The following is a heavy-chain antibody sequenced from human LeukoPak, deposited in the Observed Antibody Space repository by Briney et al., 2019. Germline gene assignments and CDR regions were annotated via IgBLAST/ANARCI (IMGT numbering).Heavy chain of an antibody. Sequence: GGSLRLSCAASGFTFSSYSMSWVRQAPGKGLEWVSAISGSGGSTYYADSVKGRFTISRDNSKNTLYLQMNSLRAEDTAVYYCAKDLNWNDVGYFDYWGQGTLVTVSS. V-gene: IGHV3-23*01. CDR3: AKDLNWNDVGYFDY. D-gene: IGHD1-20*01. CDR2: ISGSGGST. CDR1: GFTFSSYS. J-gene: IGHJ4*02.